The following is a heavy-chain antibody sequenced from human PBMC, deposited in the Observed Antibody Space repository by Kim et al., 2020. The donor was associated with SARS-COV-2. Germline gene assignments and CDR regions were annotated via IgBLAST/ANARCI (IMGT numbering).Heavy chain of an antibody. D-gene: IGHD3-10*01. V-gene: IGHV3-23*01. CDR1: GFTFSSYS. Sequence: GGSLRLSCAASGFTFSSYSMSWVRQAPGKGLEWVSAISGSGGSTYYADSVKGLFTISRDHSKNTLYLQMNSLRAEDTAVYYCAKDRGYYGSGSYYNGLFDYWGQGTLVTVSS. CDR2: ISGSGGST. J-gene: IGHJ4*02. CDR3: AKDRGYYGSGSYYNGLFDY.